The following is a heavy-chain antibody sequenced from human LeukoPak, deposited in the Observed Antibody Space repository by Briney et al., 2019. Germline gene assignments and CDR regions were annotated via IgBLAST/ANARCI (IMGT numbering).Heavy chain of an antibody. D-gene: IGHD6-13*01. V-gene: IGHV1-2*02. CDR3: ARVGYSSPPRSPHNWFDP. CDR1: GYTFTGYY. Sequence: ASVKVSCKASGYTFTGYYMHWVRQAPGQGLEWIGWINPNSGGTNYAQKFQGRVTMTRDTSISTAYMELSRLRSDDTAVYYCARVGYSSPPRSPHNWFDPWGQGTLVTVSS. CDR2: INPNSGGT. J-gene: IGHJ5*02.